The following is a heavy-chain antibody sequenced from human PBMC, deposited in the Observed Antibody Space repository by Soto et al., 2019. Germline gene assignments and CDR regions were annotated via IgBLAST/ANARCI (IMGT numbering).Heavy chain of an antibody. V-gene: IGHV1-69*06. Sequence: QVQLEQSGAEVKRPGSSVKISCKASGGTLSDHGVSWLRQAPGQGLEWVGGTIPVFNTANYAPKFQGRVTIAADKSTNVAYMELGSLRSADTAFYSCARGVYGSGNYYTGPSAFDIWGQVTLVIVSS. CDR2: TIPVFNTA. CDR1: GGTLSDHG. CDR3: ARGVYGSGNYYTGPSAFDI. D-gene: IGHD3-10*01. J-gene: IGHJ3*02.